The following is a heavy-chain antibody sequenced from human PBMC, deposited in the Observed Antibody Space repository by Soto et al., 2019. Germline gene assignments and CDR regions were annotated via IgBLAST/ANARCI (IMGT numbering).Heavy chain of an antibody. V-gene: IGHV3-7*01. D-gene: IGHD6-13*01. CDR1: GLPRGNIW. Sequence: EVQVVESGGGLVQPGGSWSPSCLASGLPRGNIWRNWSRQAQGKGLEWVANIKQDGSEKNYVDSVKGRFTISRDNAKNSLYLQMNSLRAEDTAVYYCAGSTSSWGVWGKGTTVTVSS. CDR3: AGSTSSWGV. J-gene: IGHJ6*04. CDR2: IKQDGSEK.